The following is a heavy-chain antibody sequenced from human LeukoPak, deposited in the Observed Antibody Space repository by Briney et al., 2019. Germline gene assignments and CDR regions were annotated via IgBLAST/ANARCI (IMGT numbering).Heavy chain of an antibody. V-gene: IGHV1-8*01. CDR2: MNPNSGNT. CDR1: GYTFTSYD. Sequence: ASVKVSCKASGYTFTSYDINWVRQATGQGLEWMGWMNPNSGNTGYAQKFQGRVTMTRNTSVSTAYMELSNLRSEDTAVYYCARASVGAKIRYSFDYWGQGTLVTVSS. D-gene: IGHD1-26*01. CDR3: ARASVGAKIRYSFDY. J-gene: IGHJ4*02.